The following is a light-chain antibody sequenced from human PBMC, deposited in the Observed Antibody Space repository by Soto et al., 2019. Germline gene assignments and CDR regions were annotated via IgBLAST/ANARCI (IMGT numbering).Light chain of an antibody. V-gene: IGKV3-20*01. CDR2: GAS. CDR1: QSVSSSY. Sequence: EIVLTQSPGTLSLSPGERATLSCRASQSVSSSYLAWYQQKPGQAPTLLIYGASSRATGIPDRFSGSGSGTDFTLTISRLEPEDFPVYYCQHYGSLVLTFGGGTKVEIK. CDR3: QHYGSLVLT. J-gene: IGKJ4*01.